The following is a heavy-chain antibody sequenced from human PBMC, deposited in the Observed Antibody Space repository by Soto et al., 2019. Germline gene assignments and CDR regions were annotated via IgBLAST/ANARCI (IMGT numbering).Heavy chain of an antibody. Sequence: ASVKVSCKASGGTFSSYAISWVRQAPGQGLEWMGGIIPIFGTANYAQKFQGRVTITADESTSTAYMELSSLRFEDTAVYYCARDPTYYYDSSGHGWGQGTLVTVSS. CDR2: IIPIFGTA. D-gene: IGHD3-22*01. J-gene: IGHJ4*02. CDR1: GGTFSSYA. V-gene: IGHV1-69*13. CDR3: ARDPTYYYDSSGHG.